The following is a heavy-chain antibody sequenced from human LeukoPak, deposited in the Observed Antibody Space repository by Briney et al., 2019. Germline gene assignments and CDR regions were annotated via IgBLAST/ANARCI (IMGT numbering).Heavy chain of an antibody. CDR1: GFTFSSYA. J-gene: IGHJ4*02. CDR2: ISGSGGST. CDR3: ARAPAYYFDY. D-gene: IGHD6-25*01. Sequence: PGGSLRLSCAASGFTFSSYAMNWVRQAPGKGLEWVSAISGSGGSTYYADSVKGRFTISRDNAKNTLYLQMNSLRAEDTAVYYCARAPAYYFDYWGQGTLVTVSS. V-gene: IGHV3-23*01.